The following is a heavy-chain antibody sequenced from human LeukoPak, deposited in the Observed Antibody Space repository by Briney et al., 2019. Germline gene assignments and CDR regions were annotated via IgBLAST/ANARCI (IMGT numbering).Heavy chain of an antibody. D-gene: IGHD6-19*01. Sequence: ASVKVSCTASGYTFTSYYMHWVRQAPGQGLEWMGIINPSGGSTSYAQKFQGRVTMTRDTSTSTVYMELSSLRSEDTAVYYCAREYGIAVAGDRNFDYWGQGTLVTVSS. V-gene: IGHV1-46*01. CDR1: GYTFTSYY. CDR2: INPSGGST. J-gene: IGHJ4*02. CDR3: AREYGIAVAGDRNFDY.